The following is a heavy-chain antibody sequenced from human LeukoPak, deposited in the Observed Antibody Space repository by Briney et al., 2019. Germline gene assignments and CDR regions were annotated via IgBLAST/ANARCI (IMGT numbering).Heavy chain of an antibody. D-gene: IGHD6-13*01. CDR3: ARKQPTDYYYGMDV. CDR2: IIPILGIA. CDR1: GGTFSNYA. J-gene: IGHJ6*02. Sequence: SVKVSCKASGGTFSNYAISWVRQAPGQGLEWMGMIIPILGIANYAQKFQGRVPITAYKATSTAYMELSSLRSEDTAVYYCARKQPTDYYYGMDVWGQGTTVTVSS. V-gene: IGHV1-69*04.